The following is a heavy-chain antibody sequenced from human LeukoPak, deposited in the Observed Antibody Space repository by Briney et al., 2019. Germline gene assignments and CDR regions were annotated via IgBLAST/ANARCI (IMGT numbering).Heavy chain of an antibody. CDR3: ARPYDFWSAEGLYFDY. CDR1: GFTFSDYY. D-gene: IGHD3-3*01. CDR2: ISSSGSTI. J-gene: IGHJ4*02. V-gene: IGHV3-11*01. Sequence: GGSLRLSCAASGFTFSDYYMSWIRQAPGKGLEWVSYISSSGSTIYYADSVKGRFTISRDNAKSSLYLQMNSLRAEDTAVYYCARPYDFWSAEGLYFDYWGQGTLVTVSS.